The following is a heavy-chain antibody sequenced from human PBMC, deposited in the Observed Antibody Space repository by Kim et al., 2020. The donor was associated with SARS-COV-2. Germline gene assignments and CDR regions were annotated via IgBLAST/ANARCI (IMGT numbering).Heavy chain of an antibody. V-gene: IGHV3-30*03. CDR3: ATINYYYDSSGSRFDY. CDR2: ISYDGSNK. Sequence: GGSLRLSCAASGFTFSSYGMHWVRQAPGKGLEWVAVISYDGSNKYYADSVKGRFTISRDNSKNTLYLQMNSLRAEDTAVYYCATINYYYDSSGSRFDYWG. D-gene: IGHD3-22*01. J-gene: IGHJ4*01. CDR1: GFTFSSYG.